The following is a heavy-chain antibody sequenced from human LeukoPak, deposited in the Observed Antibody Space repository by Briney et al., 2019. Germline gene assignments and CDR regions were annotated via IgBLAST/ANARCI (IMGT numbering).Heavy chain of an antibody. D-gene: IGHD3-9*01. CDR3: ARVGNYDILTGYNDY. CDR2: INPNSGGT. Sequence: ASVKVSCKASGYTFTGYYMHWVRQAPGQGLEWMGWINPNSGGTNYAQKFQDRVTMTRDTSISTAYMELSRLRSDDTAVYYCARVGNYDILTGYNDYWGQGTLVTVSS. CDR1: GYTFTGYY. V-gene: IGHV1-2*02. J-gene: IGHJ4*02.